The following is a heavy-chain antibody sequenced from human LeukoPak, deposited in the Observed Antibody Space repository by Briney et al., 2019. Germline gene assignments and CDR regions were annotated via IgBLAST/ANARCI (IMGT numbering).Heavy chain of an antibody. J-gene: IGHJ5*02. Sequence: ASVKVSCKASGYTFTSYGISWVRQAPGQGLEWMGWISAYNGNTNYAQKLQGRVTMTTDTSTSTAYMELRSLRSDDTAVYYCARSGLELLWFGALWSWGQGTLVTVSS. CDR1: GYTFTSYG. V-gene: IGHV1-18*04. D-gene: IGHD3-10*01. CDR3: ARSGLELLWFGALWS. CDR2: ISAYNGNT.